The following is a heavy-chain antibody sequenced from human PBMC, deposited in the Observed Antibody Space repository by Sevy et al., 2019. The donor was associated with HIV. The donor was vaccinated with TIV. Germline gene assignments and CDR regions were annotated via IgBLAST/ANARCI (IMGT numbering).Heavy chain of an antibody. CDR1: GFTFSGYA. CDR2: ISYHGSNK. Sequence: GGSLRLSCAVSGFTFSGYAFHWVRQAPGKGLEWVAAISYHGSNKYYADSVKGRYTVSRDNSRNTLYLQMNSLRGEDTAMYYCASSTRSGFGLGGDYWGQGTLVTVSS. V-gene: IGHV3-30*04. CDR3: ASSTRSGFGLGGDY. J-gene: IGHJ4*02. D-gene: IGHD3-10*01.